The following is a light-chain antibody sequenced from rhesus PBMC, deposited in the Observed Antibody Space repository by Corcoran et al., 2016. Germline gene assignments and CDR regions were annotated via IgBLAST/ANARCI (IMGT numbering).Light chain of an antibody. CDR3: QHYLGIPRT. Sequence: DIEMTQSPSSLSASVGDRVTITCRTSENVNTFLNWYQQKPGKAPKLLIYKASTLQTGVPSRFTGSGAGTDYTFTINSLQSEDVATYFCQHYLGIPRTFGQGTKVEFK. CDR1: ENVNTF. CDR2: KAS. J-gene: IGKJ1*01. V-gene: IGKV1-74*01.